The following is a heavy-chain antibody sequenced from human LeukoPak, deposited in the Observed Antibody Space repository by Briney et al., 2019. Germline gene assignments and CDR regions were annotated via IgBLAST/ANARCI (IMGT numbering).Heavy chain of an antibody. CDR1: GFTFSTSP. Sequence: EGSLRLSCAVSGFTFSTSPMAWVRQAPGKGLEWVSSIHAGGSDPFCADSVQGRCTISRDNSKNTLSLQLNNLRAEDTAIYFCVKGGHHFNPFYNWGQGTLVTVSS. CDR3: VKGGHHFNPFYN. J-gene: IGHJ4*02. V-gene: IGHV3-23*01. CDR2: IHAGGSDP.